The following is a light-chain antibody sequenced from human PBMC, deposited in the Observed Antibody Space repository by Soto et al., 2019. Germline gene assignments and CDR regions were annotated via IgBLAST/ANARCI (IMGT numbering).Light chain of an antibody. Sequence: VMTQSPATLSVSPGERATLSCRASQSISNNLAWYQQQPGQTPRLLIYGASSRATGIPDRFSGSGSGTEFTLTVDRLEPEDFAVYYCHQYGSSPQTFGRGTKVDI. CDR3: HQYGSSPQT. CDR2: GAS. V-gene: IGKV3-20*01. J-gene: IGKJ1*01. CDR1: QSISNN.